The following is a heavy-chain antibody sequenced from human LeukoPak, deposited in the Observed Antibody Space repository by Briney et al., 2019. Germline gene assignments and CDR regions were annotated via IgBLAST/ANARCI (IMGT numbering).Heavy chain of an antibody. CDR2: ISGSGGRT. CDR3: AKDYYEYDSSGCFDY. J-gene: IGHJ4*02. V-gene: IGHV3-23*01. CDR1: GFTFSSNA. Sequence: QTGGSLRLSCAASGFTFSSNAMSWVRQAPGKGLEWVSGISGSGGRTYYADSVKGRFTISRDNSKNTLYLQMNSLRAEDTAVYYCAKDYYEYDSSGCFDYWGQGTLVTVSS. D-gene: IGHD3-22*01.